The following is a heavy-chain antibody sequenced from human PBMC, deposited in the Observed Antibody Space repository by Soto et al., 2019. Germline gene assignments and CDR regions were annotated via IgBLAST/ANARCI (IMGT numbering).Heavy chain of an antibody. D-gene: IGHD5-18*01. CDR2: INPNSGGT. CDR3: ARVPPHTAMVTVIDY. J-gene: IGHJ4*02. CDR1: GYTFTGYY. V-gene: IGHV1-2*02. Sequence: ASVNVSCKSSGYTFTGYYIHWVRQAPGQGLEWMGWINPNSGGTNYAQKFQGRVTMTRDTSISTAYMELSRLRSDDTAVYYCARVPPHTAMVTVIDYWGQGTLVTVSS.